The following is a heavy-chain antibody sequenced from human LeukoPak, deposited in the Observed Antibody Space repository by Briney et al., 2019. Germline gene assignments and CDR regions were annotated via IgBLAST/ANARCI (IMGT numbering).Heavy chain of an antibody. V-gene: IGHV1-8*01. D-gene: IGHD3-22*01. CDR1: GYTFTSYD. CDR2: MNPNSGNT. CDR3: ARGPYYYDSSGYLPDDY. J-gene: IGHJ4*02. Sequence: ASVKVSCKASGYTFTSYDINWERQATGQGLEWMGWMNPNSGNTGYAQKFQGRVTMTRNTSISTAYMELSSLRSEDTAVYYCARGPYYYDSSGYLPDDYWGQGTLVTVSS.